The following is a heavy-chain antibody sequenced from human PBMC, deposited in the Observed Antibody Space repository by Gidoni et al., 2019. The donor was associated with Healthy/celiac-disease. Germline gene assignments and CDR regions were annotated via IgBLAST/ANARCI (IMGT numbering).Heavy chain of an antibody. CDR1: GFTFSGSA. J-gene: IGHJ6*02. D-gene: IGHD6-6*01. CDR2: IRSKANSYAT. Sequence: EVQLVESGGGLVQPGGSLKLSCAASGFTFSGSAMHWVRQASGKGLEWGGRIRSKANSYATAYAASVKGRFTISRDDSKNTAYLQMNSLKTEDTAVYYCTRHDESSSKNYYYYYGMDVWGQGTTVTVSS. CDR3: TRHDESSSKNYYYYYGMDV. V-gene: IGHV3-73*02.